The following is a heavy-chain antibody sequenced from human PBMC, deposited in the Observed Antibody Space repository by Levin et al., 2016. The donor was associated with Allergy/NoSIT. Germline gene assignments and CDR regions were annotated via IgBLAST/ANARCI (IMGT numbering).Heavy chain of an antibody. CDR1: GASISSFY. V-gene: IGHV4-59*08. D-gene: IGHD1-26*01. Sequence: SETLSLTCSVSGASISSFYWSWIRQPPGKGLEWIGYIYYSGSTNYNPSLKRRVTISVDTSKNQFSLKLSSVTAADTAIYYCARHAHPHGWLGAFDYWGQGTLVTVSS. CDR2: IYYSGST. J-gene: IGHJ4*02. CDR3: ARHAHPHGWLGAFDY.